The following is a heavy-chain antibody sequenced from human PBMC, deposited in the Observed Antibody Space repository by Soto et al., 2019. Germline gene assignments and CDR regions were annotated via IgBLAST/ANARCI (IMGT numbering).Heavy chain of an antibody. CDR1: GYTFTSYY. J-gene: IGHJ4*02. CDR3: ARDMAGTAARPGGFDY. Sequence: ASVKVSCKASGYTFTSYYMHWVRQAPGQGLEWMGIIDPSGGSTSYAQKFQGRVTMTRDTSTSTVYMELSSLRSGDTAVYYCARDMAGTAARPGGFDYWGQGTLVTV. CDR2: IDPSGGST. D-gene: IGHD6-6*01. V-gene: IGHV1-46*01.